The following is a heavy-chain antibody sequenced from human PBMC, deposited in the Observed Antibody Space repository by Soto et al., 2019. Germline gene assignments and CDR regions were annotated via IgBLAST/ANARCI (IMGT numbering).Heavy chain of an antibody. V-gene: IGHV3-53*01. CDR2: LYSGGNT. CDR3: ALRRVAYADF. J-gene: IGHJ4*02. CDR1: EFTVTNNE. D-gene: IGHD2-2*01. Sequence: PGGSLRLSCAASEFTVTNNEMSWVRQAPGKGLEWVSILYSGGNTYYADSVEGRLTISRDGSKNTLYLHMNSLRAEDTAVYYCALRRVAYADFWGQGTRVTVS.